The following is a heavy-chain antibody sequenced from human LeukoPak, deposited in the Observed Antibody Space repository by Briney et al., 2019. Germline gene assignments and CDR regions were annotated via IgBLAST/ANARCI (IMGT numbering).Heavy chain of an antibody. V-gene: IGHV3-48*03. Sequence: GGSLRLSCAASGFTFSSYEMNWVRQAPGKGLEWISYIGSGGGTIYYADSVKGRFTISRDNSKNTLYLQMNSLRAEDTAVYYCARGPSGYHNTGGQGTLVTVSS. J-gene: IGHJ4*02. CDR2: IGSGGGTI. D-gene: IGHD5-12*01. CDR1: GFTFSSYE. CDR3: ARGPSGYHNT.